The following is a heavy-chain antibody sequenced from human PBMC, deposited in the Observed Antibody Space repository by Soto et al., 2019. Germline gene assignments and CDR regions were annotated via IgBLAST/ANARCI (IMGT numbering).Heavy chain of an antibody. CDR3: ARTGRYYDSSGYRDAFDI. Sequence: SETLSLTCTVSGGSIISYYWSWIRQPPGEGLEWIGYIYYSGSTNYNPSLKSRVTISVDTSKNQFSLKLSSVTAADTAVYYCARTGRYYDSSGYRDAFDIWGQGTMVTVSS. J-gene: IGHJ3*02. CDR1: GGSIISYY. V-gene: IGHV4-59*01. CDR2: IYYSGST. D-gene: IGHD3-22*01.